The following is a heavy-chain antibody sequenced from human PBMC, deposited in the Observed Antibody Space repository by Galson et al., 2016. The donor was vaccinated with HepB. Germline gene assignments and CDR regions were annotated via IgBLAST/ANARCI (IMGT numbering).Heavy chain of an antibody. CDR2: ISRSGSII. J-gene: IGHJ6*02. CDR3: ARDLVGTFYYYYGMDV. D-gene: IGHD3-9*01. Sequence: SLRLSCADSGFTFSSYSMNWVRQAPGKGLEWVSYISRSGSIISYADSVKGRFTISRDNANNSLYLQMNSLRAEDTAVYYGARDLVGTFYYYYGMDVWGQGTTVTVSS. V-gene: IGHV3-48*01. CDR1: GFTFSSYS.